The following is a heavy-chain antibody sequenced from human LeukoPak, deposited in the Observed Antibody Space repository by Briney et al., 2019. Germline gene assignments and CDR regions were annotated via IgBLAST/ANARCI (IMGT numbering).Heavy chain of an antibody. CDR3: ARERYYDILAGLDY. J-gene: IGHJ4*02. Sequence: SQTLSLTCAVYGGSLSGYYWGWIRQHPGKGLEWIGEINHSGSTNYNPSLKSRVTISVDTSKNQFSLKLSSVTAADTAVYYCARERYYDILAGLDYWGQGTLVTVSS. D-gene: IGHD3-9*01. CDR1: GGSLSGYY. V-gene: IGHV4-34*01. CDR2: INHSGST.